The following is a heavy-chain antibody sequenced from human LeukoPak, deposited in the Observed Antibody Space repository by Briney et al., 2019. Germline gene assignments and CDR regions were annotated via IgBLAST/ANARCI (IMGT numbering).Heavy chain of an antibody. D-gene: IGHD2/OR15-2a*01. V-gene: IGHV1-2*02. CDR3: ARDSGFLGNIDV. Sequence: GASVTVSCKASGYTFTGYYTHWVRQAPGQGLEWMGWINPNSGGTNYAKKFHGGVTMTRDTSISTAYMELSRLRSDDTAVYYCARDSGFLGNIDVWGKGTTVTVSS. CDR2: INPNSGGT. J-gene: IGHJ6*03. CDR1: GYTFTGYY.